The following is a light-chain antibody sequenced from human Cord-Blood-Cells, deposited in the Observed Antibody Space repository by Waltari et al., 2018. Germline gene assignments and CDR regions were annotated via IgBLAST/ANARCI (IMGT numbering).Light chain of an antibody. CDR2: KAS. CDR1: QSISSW. V-gene: IGKV1-5*03. Sequence: DIQMTQSPSTLSASVGDRVTITCRASQSISSWLAWYQQKPGKVPKLLIYKASSLESGVPSRFSRRGSGTEFTLTISSLQPDDCATYYCQQYNSYSPTFGQGTKVEIK. J-gene: IGKJ1*01. CDR3: QQYNSYSPT.